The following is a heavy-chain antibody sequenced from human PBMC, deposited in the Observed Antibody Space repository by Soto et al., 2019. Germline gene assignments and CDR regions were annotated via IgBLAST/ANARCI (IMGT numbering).Heavy chain of an antibody. CDR2: INSDGSST. D-gene: IGHD6-19*01. CDR1: EFTFSNYW. CDR3: ARSPSSGWYYFDY. J-gene: IGHJ4*02. Sequence: GGSVRLSCAASEFTFSNYWMYWVRQAPGKGLVWVSRINSDGSSTSYADSVKGRFTISRDNAKNTLYLQMNSLRAEDTAVYYCARSPSSGWYYFDYWGQGTLVTSPQ. V-gene: IGHV3-74*01.